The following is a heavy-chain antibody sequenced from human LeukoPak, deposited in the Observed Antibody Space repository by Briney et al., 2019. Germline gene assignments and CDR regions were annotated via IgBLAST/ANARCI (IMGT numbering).Heavy chain of an antibody. CDR3: AKGAPKVYSDSSGYYVSYDY. CDR2: ISWNSGTI. D-gene: IGHD3-22*01. V-gene: IGHV3-9*01. J-gene: IGHJ4*02. CDR1: GFNFDDYA. Sequence: GRSLRLSCAASGFNFDDYAMYWVRQAPGKGLEFVSGISWNSGTIGYTVSVKGRFTISRDNAKNSLYLQMNSLRAEDTALYYCAKGAPKVYSDSSGYYVSYDYWGQGTLVTVSS.